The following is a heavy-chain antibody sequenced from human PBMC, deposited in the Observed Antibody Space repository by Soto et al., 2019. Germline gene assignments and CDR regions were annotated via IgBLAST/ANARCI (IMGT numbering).Heavy chain of an antibody. J-gene: IGHJ4*02. CDR2: IYYSGST. CDR3: ARRSDDYLNPGFDY. CDR1: GGSISSYY. Sequence: SETLSLTCTVSGGSISSYYWSWIRQPPGKGLEWIGYIYYSGSTNYNPSLKSRVTISVDTSKNQFSLKLSSVTAADTAVYYCARRSDDYLNPGFDYWGQGSLVTVSS. D-gene: IGHD4-17*01. V-gene: IGHV4-59*01.